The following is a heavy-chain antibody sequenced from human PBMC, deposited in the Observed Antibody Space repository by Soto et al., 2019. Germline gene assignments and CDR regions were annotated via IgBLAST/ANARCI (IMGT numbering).Heavy chain of an antibody. J-gene: IGHJ2*01. CDR3: ARHGHCTGNKCTDWFFDL. Sequence: EVQLVQAGAEVKKPGESMRISCQCSVYIFTSHWISWVRQVPGKGLEWMGRIDPTDSYTTYSPSFRGLVSLSSDKSIHTAYLQWSSLKASDTAIYYCARHGHCTGNKCTDWFFDLWGRGTLVTVSS. CDR1: VYIFTSHW. CDR2: IDPTDSYT. V-gene: IGHV5-10-1*03. D-gene: IGHD2-8*02.